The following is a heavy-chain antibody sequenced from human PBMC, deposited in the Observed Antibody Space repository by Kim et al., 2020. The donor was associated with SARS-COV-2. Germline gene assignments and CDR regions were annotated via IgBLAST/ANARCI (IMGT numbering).Heavy chain of an antibody. CDR1: GGTFSSYA. D-gene: IGHD5-12*01. CDR2: IIPIFGTA. V-gene: IGHV1-69*13. J-gene: IGHJ6*04. CDR3: ARGGWLRSSGLYYYYGMDV. Sequence: SVKVSCKASGGTFSSYAISWVRQAPGQGLEWMGGIIPIFGTANYAQKFQGRVTITADESTSTAYMELSSLRSEDTAVYYCARGGWLRSSGLYYYYGMDVWGKGTTVTVSS.